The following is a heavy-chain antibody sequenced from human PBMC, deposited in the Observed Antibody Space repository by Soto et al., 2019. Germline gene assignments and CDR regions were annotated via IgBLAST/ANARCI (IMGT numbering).Heavy chain of an antibody. J-gene: IGHJ2*01. CDR3: ASQGVGGTTVVTPDWYFDL. CDR1: GFTFSSYA. CDR2: ISYDGSNK. Sequence: QVQLVESGGGVVQPGRSLRLSCAASGFTFSSYALHWVRQAPGKGLEWVAVISYDGSNKYYADSVKGRFTISRDNSKNTLYLQMNRLRAEDTAVYYCASQGVGGTTVVTPDWYFDLWGRGTLVTVSS. D-gene: IGHD4-17*01. V-gene: IGHV3-30-3*01.